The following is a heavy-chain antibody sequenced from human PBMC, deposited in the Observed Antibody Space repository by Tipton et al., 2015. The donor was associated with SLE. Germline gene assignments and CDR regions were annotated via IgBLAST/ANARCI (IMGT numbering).Heavy chain of an antibody. CDR3: ARSGTMYYYDSSGYYYFDY. J-gene: IGHJ4*02. Sequence: QLVQSGAEVKKPGASVKVSCKASGGTFSSYAISWVRQAPGQGLEWMGGIIPIFGTANYAQKFQGRVTITTDESTSTAYMELSSLRSEDTAVYYCARSGTMYYYDSSGYYYFDYWGQGTLVTVSS. CDR2: IIPIFGTA. V-gene: IGHV1-69*05. D-gene: IGHD3-22*01. CDR1: GGTFSSYA.